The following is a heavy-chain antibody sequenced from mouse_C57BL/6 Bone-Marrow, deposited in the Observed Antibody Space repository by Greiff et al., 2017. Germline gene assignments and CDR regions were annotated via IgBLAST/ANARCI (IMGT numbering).Heavy chain of an antibody. Sequence: QVQLQQSGAELVKPGASVKISCKASGYAFSSYWMNWVKQRPGKGLEWIGQIYPGDGDTNYNGKFKGKATLTADKSSSTAYMQLSSLTSEDSAVYFCAYGSSYHWYFDVWGTGTTVTVSS. J-gene: IGHJ1*03. CDR2: IYPGDGDT. D-gene: IGHD1-1*01. CDR3: AYGSSYHWYFDV. CDR1: GYAFSSYW. V-gene: IGHV1-80*01.